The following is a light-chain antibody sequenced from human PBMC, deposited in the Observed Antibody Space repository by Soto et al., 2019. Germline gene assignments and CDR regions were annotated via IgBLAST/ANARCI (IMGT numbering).Light chain of an antibody. CDR3: QHYDT. Sequence: EIVLTLSPGTVSLSPGERAALSCRASQSVGSSYLAWYQQKPGQAPRLLIYGASSRATGIPDRFSGSGSGTDFSLTISRLEPEDFAVYYCQHYDTFGQGTKVDIK. CDR2: GAS. J-gene: IGKJ1*01. CDR1: QSVGSSY. V-gene: IGKV3-20*01.